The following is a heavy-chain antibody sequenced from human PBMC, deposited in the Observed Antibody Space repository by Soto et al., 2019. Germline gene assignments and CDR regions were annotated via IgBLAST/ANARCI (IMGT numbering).Heavy chain of an antibody. Sequence: HPGGPLRLSCAASGFTFSRYAMSWVVLAPRKGQEWVSAITGSGGSTSYADSVKGRFTISRDNSKNTLYLQMNRLRADDTAVYYCGKPTGYSSGWYLGYYFDYWGQGT. CDR3: GKPTGYSSGWYLGYYFDY. CDR2: ITGSGGST. V-gene: IGHV3-23*01. CDR1: GFTFSRYA. J-gene: IGHJ4*02. D-gene: IGHD6-19*01.